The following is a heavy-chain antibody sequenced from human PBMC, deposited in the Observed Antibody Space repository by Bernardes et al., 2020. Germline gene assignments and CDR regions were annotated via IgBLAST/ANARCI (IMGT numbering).Heavy chain of an antibody. CDR3: AKDHCGGGTCYSGAFDI. Sequence: GGSLRLSCAASEFIFSSYAMSWVRQAPGEGLEWVSAVSGSGGNTYYADSVKGRFTISRDNSKSTLYLQMNSLRAEDTALYYCAKDHCGGGTCYSGAFDIWGQGTMVTVSS. CDR2: VSGSGGNT. J-gene: IGHJ3*02. V-gene: IGHV3-23*01. D-gene: IGHD2-15*01. CDR1: EFIFSSYA.